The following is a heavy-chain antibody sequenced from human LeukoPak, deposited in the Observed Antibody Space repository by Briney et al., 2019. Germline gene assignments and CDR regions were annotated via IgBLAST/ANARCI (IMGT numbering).Heavy chain of an antibody. D-gene: IGHD3-10*01. V-gene: IGHV1-2*02. J-gene: IGHJ4*02. CDR1: GYTFTDYY. Sequence: ASVRVSCKASGYTFTDYYMHWVRQVPGQGLEWMGWINPNSGGTKYAQKFQGRVTMTRDTSISTAYMELSSLRADDTAFYYCARGVLLWFGPSGGWGQGTLVTVSS. CDR3: ARGVLLWFGPSGG. CDR2: INPNSGGT.